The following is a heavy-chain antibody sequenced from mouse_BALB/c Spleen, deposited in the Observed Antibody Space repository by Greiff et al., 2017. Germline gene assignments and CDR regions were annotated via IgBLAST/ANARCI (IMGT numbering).Heavy chain of an antibody. Sequence: EVMLVESGGGLVQPGGSLRLSCATSGFTFTDYYMSWVRQPPGKALEWLGFIRNKANGYTTEYSASVKGRFTISRDNSQSILYLQMNTLRAEDSATYYCARALAVEYYFDYWGQGTTLTVSS. CDR3: ARALAVEYYFDY. J-gene: IGHJ2*01. CDR1: GFTFTDYY. D-gene: IGHD1-1*01. CDR2: IRNKANGYTT. V-gene: IGHV7-3*02.